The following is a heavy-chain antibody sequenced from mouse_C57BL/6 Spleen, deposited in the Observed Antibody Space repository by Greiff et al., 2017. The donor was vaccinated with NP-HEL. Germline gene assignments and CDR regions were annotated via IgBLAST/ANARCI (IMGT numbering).Heavy chain of an antibody. CDR1: GYTFTSYW. J-gene: IGHJ3*01. CDR3: ARDEGVTRGRAWFAY. CDR2: INPSSGYT. V-gene: IGHV1-7*01. Sequence: QVQLQQSGAELAKPGASVKLSCKASGYTFTSYWMHWVKQRPGQGLEWIGYINPSSGYTKYNQKFKDKATLTADKSSSTAYMQLSSLTSKDSAVYYCARDEGVTRGRAWFAYWGQGTRVTVSA. D-gene: IGHD2-2*01.